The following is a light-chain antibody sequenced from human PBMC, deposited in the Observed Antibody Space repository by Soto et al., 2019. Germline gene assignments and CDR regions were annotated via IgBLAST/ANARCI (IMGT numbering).Light chain of an antibody. J-gene: IGKJ5*01. CDR1: QSVSSSY. CDR2: GAS. Sequence: EIVLTQSPGTLSLSPGERATLSCRASQSVSSSYLAWYQQKPGQAPRLLIYGASSRATGIPDRFSGSGSGTDFTLTISRLEPEDFAVYYCQQYNDRPPITFGQGTRPEIK. CDR3: QQYNDRPPIT. V-gene: IGKV3-20*01.